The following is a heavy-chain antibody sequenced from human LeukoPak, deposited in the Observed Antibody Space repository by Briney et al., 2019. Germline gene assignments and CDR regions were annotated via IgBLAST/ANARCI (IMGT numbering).Heavy chain of an antibody. CDR1: GYTFTTYA. J-gene: IGHJ4*02. Sequence: ASVKVSCKASGYTFTTYAINWVRQAPGQGLEWMGWISPSNGNTNYAQRLQGRVTMTADTSTSTDYMEMRSLRSDDTAVYYCARFWDWGYGSGTYCIDCWGQGTLVTVSS. D-gene: IGHD3-10*01. CDR2: ISPSNGNT. CDR3: ARFWDWGYGSGTYCIDC. V-gene: IGHV1-18*01.